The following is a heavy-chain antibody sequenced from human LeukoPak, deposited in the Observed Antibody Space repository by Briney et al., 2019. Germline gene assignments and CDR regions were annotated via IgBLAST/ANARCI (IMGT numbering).Heavy chain of an antibody. Sequence: PSEALCLTCTVSGGSISSGSYYWSWIRQPAGRGLEWIGRIYTSESTNYHPSLKSRVTISVDTSKNQFSLKLSSVTAADTAVYYCARVQRYGSVDYWGQGTLVTVSS. CDR1: GGSISSGSYY. J-gene: IGHJ4*02. CDR3: ARVQRYGSVDY. V-gene: IGHV4-61*02. D-gene: IGHD3-10*01. CDR2: IYTSEST.